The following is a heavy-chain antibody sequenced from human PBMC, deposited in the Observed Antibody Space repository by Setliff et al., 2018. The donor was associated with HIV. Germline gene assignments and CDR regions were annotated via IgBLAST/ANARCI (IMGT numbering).Heavy chain of an antibody. CDR3: ARGLGYKGWFDP. D-gene: IGHD1-20*01. V-gene: IGHV4-4*02. Sequence: PSETLSLTCAVSGVSISSSYWWTWIRQPPGKGLEWIGEINHSGSAKSNPSLKSRVTTLVDTSKNQFSLKLTSVTAADTAIYYCARGLGYKGWFDPWGQGTLVTVSS. CDR2: INHSGSA. CDR1: GVSISSSYW. J-gene: IGHJ5*02.